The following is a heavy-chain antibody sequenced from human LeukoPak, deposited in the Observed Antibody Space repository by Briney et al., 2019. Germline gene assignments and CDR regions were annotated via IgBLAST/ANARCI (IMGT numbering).Heavy chain of an antibody. CDR2: IYYSGSS. CDR3: ARVDYYYYAMDV. CDR1: GGSISSGGYY. J-gene: IGHJ6*02. V-gene: IGHV4-31*03. Sequence: SETPSLTCTVSGGSISSGGYYWGWIRQHPGKGLEWIGNIYYSGSSNYNPSLKSRLTISVDTSKNQFPLKLSSVTAADTAVYYCARVDYYYYAMDVWGQGTTVTVSS.